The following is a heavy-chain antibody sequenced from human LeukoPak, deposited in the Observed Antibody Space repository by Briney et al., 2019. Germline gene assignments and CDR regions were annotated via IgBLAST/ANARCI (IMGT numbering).Heavy chain of an antibody. CDR2: ISYDGSNK. D-gene: IGHD3-9*01. Sequence: GRSQRLSCAASGFTFSSYGMHWVRQAPGKGLEWVAVISYDGSNKYYADSVKGRFTISRDNSKNTLYLQVNSLRAEDTAVFYCTKGGVVLTILDYWGQGTLVTVSS. J-gene: IGHJ4*02. CDR3: TKGGVVLTILDY. CDR1: GFTFSSYG. V-gene: IGHV3-30*18.